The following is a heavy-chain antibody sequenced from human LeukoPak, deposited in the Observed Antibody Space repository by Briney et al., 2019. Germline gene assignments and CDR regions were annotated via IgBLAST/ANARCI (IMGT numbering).Heavy chain of an antibody. V-gene: IGHV3-23*01. J-gene: IGHJ4*02. CDR2: ISGSGGST. CDR3: ARVLGAYSSVYGPDYY. Sequence: GGSLRLSCAASGFTFSSYAMSWVRQAPGKGLEWVSAISGSGGSTYYADSVKGRFTISRDNAKNSLYLQMSSLRAEDTAVYYCARVLGAYSSVYGPDYYWGQGTLVTVSS. D-gene: IGHD3-16*01. CDR1: GFTFSSYA.